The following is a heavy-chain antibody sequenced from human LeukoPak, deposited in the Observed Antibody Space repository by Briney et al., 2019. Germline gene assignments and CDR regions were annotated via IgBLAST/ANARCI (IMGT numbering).Heavy chain of an antibody. CDR3: TENT. Sequence: QPGGSLTLSCAASGFIFNNSGMGWVRQAPGRGLEWVSAISASGLTAYYGDSVKGRFTISRDNAKNTPYLHMSSLRGEDTAIYYCTENTWGRGTRVTVSS. V-gene: IGHV3-23*01. J-gene: IGHJ4*02. CDR1: GFIFNNSG. CDR2: ISASGLTA.